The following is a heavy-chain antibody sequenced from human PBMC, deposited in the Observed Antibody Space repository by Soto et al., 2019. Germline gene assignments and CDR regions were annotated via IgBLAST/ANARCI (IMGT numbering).Heavy chain of an antibody. CDR2: IYSGGST. V-gene: IGHV3-66*01. Sequence: GGSLRLSCAASGFTVSSNYMSWVRQAPGKGLEWVSVIYSGGSTYYADSVKGRFTISRDNSKNTLYLQTNSLRAEDTAVYYCARDLGDDSGLAPNWGQGTLVTVSS. D-gene: IGHD3-22*01. CDR3: ARDLGDDSGLAPN. J-gene: IGHJ4*02. CDR1: GFTVSSNY.